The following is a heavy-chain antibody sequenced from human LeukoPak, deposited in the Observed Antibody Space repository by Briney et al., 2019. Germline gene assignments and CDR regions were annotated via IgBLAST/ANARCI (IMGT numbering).Heavy chain of an antibody. CDR3: ARDNTYSSGWSGAYYFDY. CDR1: GGSISSYY. J-gene: IGHJ4*02. D-gene: IGHD6-19*01. V-gene: IGHV4-4*07. Sequence: SETLSLTCTVSGGSISSYYWSWIRQPAGKGLEWIGRIYTSGSTNYNPSLKSRVTMSVDTSKNQFSLKLSSVTAADTAVYYCARDNTYSSGWSGAYYFDYWGQGTLVTVSS. CDR2: IYTSGST.